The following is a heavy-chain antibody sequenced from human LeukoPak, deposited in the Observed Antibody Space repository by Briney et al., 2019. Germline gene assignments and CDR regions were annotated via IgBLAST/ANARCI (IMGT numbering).Heavy chain of an antibody. J-gene: IGHJ6*02. CDR3: ARDRYCSGGSCYFSYGMDV. CDR2: INPNSGGT. V-gene: IGHV1-2*02. Sequence: ASVKVSCKASGYTFTGYYMHWVRQAPGQGLEWMGWINPNSGGTNYAQKFQGRVTMTRDTSISTAYMEQSRLRSDDTAVYYCARDRYCSGGSCYFSYGMDVWGQGTTVTVSS. D-gene: IGHD2-15*01. CDR1: GYTFTGYY.